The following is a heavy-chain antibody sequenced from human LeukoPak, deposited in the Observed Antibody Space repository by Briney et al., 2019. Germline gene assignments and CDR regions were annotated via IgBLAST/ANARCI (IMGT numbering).Heavy chain of an antibody. D-gene: IGHD3-16*01. CDR3: AADGGHYCGMDV. CDR1: GFTFTSSA. V-gene: IGHV1-58*02. Sequence: ASVKVSCKASGFTFTSSAMQWVRQARGQRLEWIGWIVVGSGNTNYAQKFQERVTITRDMSTSTAYMELSSLRSEDTAVYYCAADGGHYCGMDVWGQGTTVTVSS. J-gene: IGHJ6*02. CDR2: IVVGSGNT.